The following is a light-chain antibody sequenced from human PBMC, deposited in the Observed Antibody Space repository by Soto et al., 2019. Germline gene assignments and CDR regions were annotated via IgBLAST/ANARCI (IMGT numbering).Light chain of an antibody. CDR2: DAS. CDR1: QSVRSS. V-gene: IGKV3-11*01. Sequence: EIVLTQSPDTLSLSPGERATLSCRASQSVRSSLAWYQQKPGQAPRLLIYDASNRATGIPARFSGSGSGTDFTLTISSLEPEDFAVYYSQQRSNWPPEVTFGPGPKVDIK. CDR3: QQRSNWPPEVT. J-gene: IGKJ3*01.